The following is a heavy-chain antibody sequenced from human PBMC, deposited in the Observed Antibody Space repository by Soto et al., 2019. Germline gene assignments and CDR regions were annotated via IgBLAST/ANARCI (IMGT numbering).Heavy chain of an antibody. CDR2: INPSGGST. V-gene: IGHV1-46*01. CDR1: GYTFTSYY. J-gene: IGHJ6*02. Sequence: ASVKVSCKASGYTFTSYYMHWVRQAPGQGLEWMGIINPSGGSTSYAQKFQGRVTMTRDTSTSTVYMELSSLRSEDTAVYYCARDRGARWLQLTHTYYYGMDVWGQGTTVTVSS. D-gene: IGHD5-12*01. CDR3: ARDRGARWLQLTHTYYYGMDV.